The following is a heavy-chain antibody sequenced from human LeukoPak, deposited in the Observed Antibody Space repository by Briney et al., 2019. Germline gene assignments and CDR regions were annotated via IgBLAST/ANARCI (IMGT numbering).Heavy chain of an antibody. J-gene: IGHJ4*02. D-gene: IGHD3-22*01. CDR3: ARVYYDSSGYYYFSY. CDR1: GYTFTGYY. CDR2: INPNSGGT. Sequence: ASVKVSCKASGYTFTGYYMHWVRQAPGQGLEWMGWINPNSGGTNYAQKFQGRVTMTRDTSISTAYMELGRLRSDDTAVYYCARVYYDSSGYYYFSYWGQGNLVTVSS. V-gene: IGHV1-2*02.